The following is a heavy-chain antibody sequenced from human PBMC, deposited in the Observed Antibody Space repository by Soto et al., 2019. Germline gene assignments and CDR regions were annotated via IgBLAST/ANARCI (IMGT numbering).Heavy chain of an antibody. CDR2: INHSGST. CDR1: GGSFSGYY. Sequence: SETLSLTCAVYGGSFSGYYWSWIRQPPGKGLEWIGEINHSGSTNYNPSLKSRVTISVDTSKNQFSLKLSSVTAADTAVYYCARDRVVVTAIRNYYYGMDVWGQGTTVTVSS. J-gene: IGHJ6*02. V-gene: IGHV4-34*01. CDR3: ARDRVVVTAIRNYYYGMDV. D-gene: IGHD2-21*02.